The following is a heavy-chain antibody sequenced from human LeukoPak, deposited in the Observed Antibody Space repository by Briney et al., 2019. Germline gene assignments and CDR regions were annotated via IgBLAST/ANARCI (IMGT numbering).Heavy chain of an antibody. V-gene: IGHV4-59*11. CDR2: ISYSGST. CDR3: ARYSDYFYYYYMDV. J-gene: IGHJ6*03. Sequence: PSETLSLTCTVSGGSISSHYWSWIRQPPGEGLEWIGYISYSGSTNYNPSLKSRVTISIDTSKSQFSLELGSVTAADTAVYHCARYSDYFYYYYMDVWGKGTTVTVSS. D-gene: IGHD4-17*01. CDR1: GGSISSHY.